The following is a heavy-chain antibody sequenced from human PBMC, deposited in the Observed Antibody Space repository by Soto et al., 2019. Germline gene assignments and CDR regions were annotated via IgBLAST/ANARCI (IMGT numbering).Heavy chain of an antibody. Sequence: QVQLVESGGGVVQPGRSLRLSCAASGFTFSSYGMHWVRQAPGKGLEWVAVIWYDGSNKYYADSVKGRFTISRDNSKNTLYLQMNSLRPEDTAVYYCARNTYYYDSSGYYRHYYYYGMDVWGQGTTVTVSS. CDR2: IWYDGSNK. V-gene: IGHV3-33*01. CDR3: ARNTYYYDSSGYYRHYYYYGMDV. D-gene: IGHD3-22*01. J-gene: IGHJ6*02. CDR1: GFTFSSYG.